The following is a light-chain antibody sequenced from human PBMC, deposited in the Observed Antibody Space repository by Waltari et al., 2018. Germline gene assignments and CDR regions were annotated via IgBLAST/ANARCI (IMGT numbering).Light chain of an antibody. Sequence: QAGPTQPASVSGSPGQSITISCTGTSNTVGSYNLFSWYQQHPGNPPKRIIYEGSKRPSGVSNRFSGSKSDNTASLTLSGLQPDDEADYYCCSNVGTSAFFGGGTKLTVL. CDR3: CSNVGTSAF. CDR2: EGS. CDR1: SNTVGSYNL. V-gene: IGLV2-23*03. J-gene: IGLJ2*01.